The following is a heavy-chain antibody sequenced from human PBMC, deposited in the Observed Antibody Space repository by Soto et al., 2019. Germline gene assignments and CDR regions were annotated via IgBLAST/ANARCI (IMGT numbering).Heavy chain of an antibody. J-gene: IGHJ4*02. Sequence: QVQLQESGPGLVKPSETLSLTCTVSGGSISSYYWSWIRQPPGKGLEWIGYIYYSGSTNYNPSLKSRVTISVDTSKNQFSLKLSSVTAADTAVYYCARVSLEGWDWGQGTLVTVSS. D-gene: IGHD1-26*01. V-gene: IGHV4-59*01. CDR3: ARVSLEGWD. CDR1: GGSISSYY. CDR2: IYYSGST.